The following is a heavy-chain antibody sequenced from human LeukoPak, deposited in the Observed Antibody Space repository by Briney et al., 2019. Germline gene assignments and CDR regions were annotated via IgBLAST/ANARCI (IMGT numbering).Heavy chain of an antibody. Sequence: GGSLRLSCAASGFTFSNYWMTWVRQAPGKGLEWVGNIKQDGSEQYYGDSVKGRFTISRDNSKNTLYLQMNSLRAEDTAVYYCAKSGVAVAGISGDDAFDIWGQGTMVTVSS. CDR3: AKSGVAVAGISGDDAFDI. CDR2: IKQDGSEQ. D-gene: IGHD6-19*01. J-gene: IGHJ3*02. V-gene: IGHV3-7*05. CDR1: GFTFSNYW.